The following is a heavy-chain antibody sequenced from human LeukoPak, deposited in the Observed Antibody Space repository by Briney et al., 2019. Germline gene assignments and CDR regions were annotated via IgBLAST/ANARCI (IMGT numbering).Heavy chain of an antibody. CDR2: ISSGGST. Sequence: GGSLRLSCAAAGFTFNNYAMSWVRQAPGKGLKWVSGISSGGSTYYADSVKGRFTISRDNSKNTLFLQMNSLRAEDTAVYYCAKDHGSMIVVVITPFDYWGQGTLVTVSS. V-gene: IGHV3-23*01. CDR1: GFTFNNYA. D-gene: IGHD3-22*01. CDR3: AKDHGSMIVVVITPFDY. J-gene: IGHJ4*02.